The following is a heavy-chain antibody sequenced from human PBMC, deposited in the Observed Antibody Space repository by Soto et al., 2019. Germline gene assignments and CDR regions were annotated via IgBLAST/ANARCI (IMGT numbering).Heavy chain of an antibody. CDR1: GFTVSSNY. J-gene: IGHJ4*02. Sequence: GGSLRLSCAASGFTVSSNYMSWVRQAPGKGLEWVSVIYSGGSTYYADSVKGRFTISRDNSKNTLYLQMNSLRAEDTAVYYCAKVELNYYGSGSYDYWGQGTLVTVSS. V-gene: IGHV3-53*01. D-gene: IGHD3-10*01. CDR3: AKVELNYYGSGSYDY. CDR2: IYSGGST.